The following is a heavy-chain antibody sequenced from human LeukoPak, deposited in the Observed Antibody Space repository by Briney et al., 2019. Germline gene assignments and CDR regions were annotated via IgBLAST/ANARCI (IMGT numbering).Heavy chain of an antibody. CDR1: GGSISSYY. Sequence: SETLSLTCTVSGGSISSYYWSWIRQPPGKGLEWIGYIYYSGSTNYNPSLKSRVTISVDTSKNQFSLKLSSVTAADTAVYYCARHILGDYALYYYYYGMDVWGQGTTVTVSS. J-gene: IGHJ6*02. CDR3: ARHILGDYALYYYYYGMDV. V-gene: IGHV4-59*08. CDR2: IYYSGST. D-gene: IGHD4-17*01.